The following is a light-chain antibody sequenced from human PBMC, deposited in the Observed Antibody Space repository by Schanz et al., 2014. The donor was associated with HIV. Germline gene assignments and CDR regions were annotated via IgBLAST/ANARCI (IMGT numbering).Light chain of an antibody. Sequence: QSALTQPASMSGSPGQSVTISCTGTSRDVGAYNYVSWYQQYPGKAPKVMIYDVSNRPSGVSNRFSASKSGNTASLTISGLQAEDEADYYCSSYAGSNTWVFGGGTKLTVL. J-gene: IGLJ3*02. CDR2: DVS. V-gene: IGLV2-14*01. CDR1: SRDVGAYNY. CDR3: SSYAGSNTWV.